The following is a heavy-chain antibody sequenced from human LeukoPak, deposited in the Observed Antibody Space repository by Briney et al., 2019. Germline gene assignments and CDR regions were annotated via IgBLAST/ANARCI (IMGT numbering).Heavy chain of an antibody. CDR3: AREDINYYDCSGYYFDY. J-gene: IGHJ4*02. D-gene: IGHD3-22*01. Sequence: SETLSLSCTVSGGTISSYYWSWIRQPPGKGLEWIGYIYYSGSTNYNPSLKSRVTISVDTSKNQFSLKLSSVTAADTAVYYCAREDINYYDCSGYYFDYWGQGTVVTVSS. CDR2: IYYSGST. CDR1: GGTISSYY. V-gene: IGHV4-59*01.